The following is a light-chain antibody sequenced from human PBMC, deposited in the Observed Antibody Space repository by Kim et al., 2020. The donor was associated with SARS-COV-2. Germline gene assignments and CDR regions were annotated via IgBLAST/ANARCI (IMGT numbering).Light chain of an antibody. J-gene: IGKJ5*01. Sequence: ASVGDRVTITCRASQDIRNDLGWYQQNPGRAPKRLIYGASSLQSGVPSRFSGSGSGTEFTLPLSSVQPEDFATYFCLQHSTSPITFGQGTRLEI. CDR3: LQHSTSPIT. V-gene: IGKV1-17*01. CDR2: GAS. CDR1: QDIRND.